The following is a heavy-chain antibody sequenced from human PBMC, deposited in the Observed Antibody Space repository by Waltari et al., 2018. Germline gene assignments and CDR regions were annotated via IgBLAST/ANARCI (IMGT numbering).Heavy chain of an antibody. Sequence: QVQLVQSGAEVKKPGASVKVSYKASGYTFTSYYMHWVRPAPGQGLEWMGIINPSCGSTSYAQKFQGRCTMTRNTSTSTVYMELSSLRSEDTAVYYCARNPYYYDSSGYDYWGQGTLVTVSS. J-gene: IGHJ4*02. CDR2: INPSCGST. CDR1: GYTFTSYY. V-gene: IGHV1-46*01. D-gene: IGHD3-22*01. CDR3: ARNPYYYDSSGYDY.